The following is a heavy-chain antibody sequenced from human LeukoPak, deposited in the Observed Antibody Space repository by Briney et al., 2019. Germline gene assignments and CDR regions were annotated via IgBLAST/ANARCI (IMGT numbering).Heavy chain of an antibody. D-gene: IGHD3-22*01. Sequence: ASVKVSCKASGYTFTSYAMHWVRQAPGQRLEWMGWISAYNGNTNYAQKLQGRVTMTTDTSTSTAYMELRSLRSDDTAVYYCARSITMIVVAPDYWGQGTLVTVSS. V-gene: IGHV1-18*01. CDR1: GYTFTSYA. CDR2: ISAYNGNT. J-gene: IGHJ4*02. CDR3: ARSITMIVVAPDY.